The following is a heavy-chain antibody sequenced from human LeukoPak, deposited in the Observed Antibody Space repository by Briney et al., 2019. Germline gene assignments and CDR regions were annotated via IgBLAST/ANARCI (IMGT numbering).Heavy chain of an antibody. CDR1: GGSISSYY. Sequence: KPSETLSLTCAVSGGSISSYYWSWIRQPPGKGLEWIGYIYYSGSTNYNPSLNSRVTISLDTSKNQFSLRLSSVTAADTAMYYCARGRIGGGWFDPWGQGTLVTVSS. CDR2: IYYSGST. V-gene: IGHV4-59*01. CDR3: ARGRIGGGWFDP. D-gene: IGHD3-16*01. J-gene: IGHJ5*02.